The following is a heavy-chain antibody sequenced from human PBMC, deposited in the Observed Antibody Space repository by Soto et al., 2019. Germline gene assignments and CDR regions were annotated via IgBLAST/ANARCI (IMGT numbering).Heavy chain of an antibody. Sequence: GESLKISCKGSGYSFTSYWIGWVRQMPGKGLEWMGTIYPGDSDTRYSPSFQGQVTISADKSISTAYLQWSSLKASDTAMYYCARKGYCSGGSCFGYYGMDVWGQGTTVTVSS. CDR2: IYPGDSDT. CDR1: GYSFTSYW. J-gene: IGHJ6*02. D-gene: IGHD2-15*01. V-gene: IGHV5-51*01. CDR3: ARKGYCSGGSCFGYYGMDV.